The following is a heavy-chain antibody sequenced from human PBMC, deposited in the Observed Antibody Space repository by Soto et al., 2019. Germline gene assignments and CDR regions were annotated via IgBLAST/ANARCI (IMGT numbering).Heavy chain of an antibody. J-gene: IGHJ6*02. CDR3: AKRQMVTPFHYYYYGMDV. CDR1: GFTFSSYA. Sequence: VGSVRLSCAASGFTFSSYAMSWVRQAPGKGLEWVSAISGSGGSTYYADSVKGRFTISRDNSKNTLYLQMNSLRAEDTAVYYCAKRQMVTPFHYYYYGMDVWGQGATVTVSS. D-gene: IGHD2-8*01. CDR2: ISGSGGST. V-gene: IGHV3-23*01.